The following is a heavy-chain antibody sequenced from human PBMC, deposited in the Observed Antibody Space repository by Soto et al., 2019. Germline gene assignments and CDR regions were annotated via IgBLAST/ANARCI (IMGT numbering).Heavy chain of an antibody. CDR3: TRASLLVFGESGIHLDS. D-gene: IGHD3-10*01. CDR1: GFTFSGYS. V-gene: IGHV3-21*01. CDR2: ISSGSNYV. Sequence: EVQLLESGGGLVKPGGSLRLSCAGSGFTFSGYSMTWVRQPPGQGLEWVSFISSGSNYVYYADSVKGRFTISRDNAKRSLYLQMNSLRAEDTALYFCTRASLLVFGESGIHLDSWCQGTLVTVSS. J-gene: IGHJ4*02.